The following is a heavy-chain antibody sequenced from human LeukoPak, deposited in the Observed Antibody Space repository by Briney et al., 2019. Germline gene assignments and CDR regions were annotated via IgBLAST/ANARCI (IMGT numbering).Heavy chain of an antibody. Sequence: ASVKVSCKVSGYTLTELSMHWVRQPPGKGLEWLGGFDFENGETLYAQKFQGRVTMTEDTSTDTAYMELSSLRSEDTAVYFCATNPPGGELLLFDYWGQGTLVTVSS. CDR3: ATNPPGGELLLFDY. D-gene: IGHD1-7*01. V-gene: IGHV1-24*01. CDR2: FDFENGET. CDR1: GYTLTELS. J-gene: IGHJ4*02.